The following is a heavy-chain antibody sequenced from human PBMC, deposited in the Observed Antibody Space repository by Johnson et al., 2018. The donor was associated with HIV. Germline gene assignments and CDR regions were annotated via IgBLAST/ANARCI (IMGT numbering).Heavy chain of an antibody. CDR2: IWYDGRNK. CDR1: GFTFSSYG. D-gene: IGHD6-13*01. V-gene: IGHV3-33*06. J-gene: IGHJ3*02. Sequence: VQLVESGGGVVQPGRSLRLSCAASGFTFSSYGMHWVRQAPGKGLEWVAVIWYDGRNKYYADSVKGRFNISRDNSKNTLYLQMNSLRAEDTAVYYCAKDRAIYSSRAVVAFDIWGQGTMVTVSS. CDR3: AKDRAIYSSRAVVAFDI.